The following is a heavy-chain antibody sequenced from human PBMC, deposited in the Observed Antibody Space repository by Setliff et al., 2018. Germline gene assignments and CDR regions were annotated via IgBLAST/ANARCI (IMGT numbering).Heavy chain of an antibody. D-gene: IGHD3-22*01. CDR2: ISGSSHII. Sequence: GSLRLSCAASGFTFSGYSMNWVHQAPGKGLEWVSYISGSSHIISYADSGKGRFTISRDNSKNTLYLQMNSLRAEDTAVYYCASCYDSSGYYRYWYFDLWGRGTLVTVSS. CDR3: ASCYDSSGYYRYWYFDL. J-gene: IGHJ2*01. CDR1: GFTFSGYS. V-gene: IGHV3-48*01.